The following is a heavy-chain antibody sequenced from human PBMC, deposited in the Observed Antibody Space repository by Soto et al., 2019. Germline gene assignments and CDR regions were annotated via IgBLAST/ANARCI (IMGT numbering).Heavy chain of an antibody. CDR3: ARCIQEDYYYGMDV. D-gene: IGHD5-18*01. CDR2: ISADNINT. J-gene: IGHJ6*02. CDR1: GYTFYSHS. V-gene: IGHV1-18*01. Sequence: ASVKVSCKASGYTFYSHSISWVRQAPGQGLEWMGRISADNINTKYAQKFRGRVTMTTDTSTSTVYMELKNLRSDDTAVYYCARCIQEDYYYGMDVWGQGTTVTVSS.